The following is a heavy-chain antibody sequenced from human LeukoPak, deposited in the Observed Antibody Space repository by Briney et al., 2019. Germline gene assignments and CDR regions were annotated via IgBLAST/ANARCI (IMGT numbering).Heavy chain of an antibody. CDR2: INPNSGGT. CDR1: GYTFTGYY. V-gene: IGHV1-2*02. D-gene: IGHD3-10*01. CDR3: ARDVRITMVRGVILSYYYYYMDV. Sequence: ASVKVSCKASGYTFTGYYMHWVRQAPGQGLEWMGWINPNSGGTNYAQKFQGRVTMTRDTSISTAYMELSRLRSDDTAVYYCARDVRITMVRGVILSYYYYYMDVWGKGTTVTVPS. J-gene: IGHJ6*03.